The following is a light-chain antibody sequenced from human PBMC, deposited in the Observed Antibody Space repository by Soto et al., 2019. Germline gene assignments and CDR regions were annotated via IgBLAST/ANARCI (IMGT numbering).Light chain of an antibody. J-gene: IGKJ1*01. CDR2: KAS. Sequence: DIQMTQSPSTLSASVGDRVTITCRASQSISSWLAWYQQKPGRAPQLLIYKASRLESGVPSRFSGGGSGTEFTLTISTLQPDDFATYYCQQYDSYSPWAFGQGTKVEIK. CDR3: QQYDSYSPWA. V-gene: IGKV1-5*03. CDR1: QSISSW.